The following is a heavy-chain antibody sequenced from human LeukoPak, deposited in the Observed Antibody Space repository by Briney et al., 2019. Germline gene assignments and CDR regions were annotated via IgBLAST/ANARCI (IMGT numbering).Heavy chain of an antibody. Sequence: PGGSLRLSCAASGFTFSNAWISWVRQAPGKGLEWIGRIKSKTDGGTTDYAAPVKGRFTISRDDSKNTLYLQMNSLKTEDTAVYYCTTVRSIAVDERYWGQGTLVTVSS. CDR3: TTVRSIAVDERY. J-gene: IGHJ4*02. D-gene: IGHD6-19*01. CDR2: IKSKTDGGTT. V-gene: IGHV3-15*01. CDR1: GFTFSNAW.